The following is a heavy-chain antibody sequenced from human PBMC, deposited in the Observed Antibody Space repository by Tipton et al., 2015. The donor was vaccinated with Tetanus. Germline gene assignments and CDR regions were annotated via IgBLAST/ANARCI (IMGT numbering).Heavy chain of an antibody. J-gene: IGHJ4*02. Sequence: GLVKPSETLSLTCTVSGGSITSGTFHWNWIRQPPGKGLEWIGSIYSYSGNTFQNPSLKSRVTISLDTSKNQFSLNLSSVTAADTAVYYCARANNEFPKKGPFDSWCQGSLVIVSS. V-gene: IGHV4-39*07. D-gene: IGHD1-1*01. CDR1: GGSITSGTFH. CDR2: IYSYSGNT. CDR3: ARANNEFPKKGPFDS.